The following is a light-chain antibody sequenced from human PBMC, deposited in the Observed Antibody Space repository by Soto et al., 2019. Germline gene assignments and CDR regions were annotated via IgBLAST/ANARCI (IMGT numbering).Light chain of an antibody. Sequence: DIQMTQSPSSLSASVGDRVTITCQASQAISNFLSWYQQKPGKAPKLMIYAASNLEIGAPSRFSGSGSGTDFSFTILSLQPEDFATYFCQQYDELPRTFGQGTMLDVK. CDR3: QQYDELPRT. CDR1: QAISNF. V-gene: IGKV1-33*01. CDR2: AAS. J-gene: IGKJ2*01.